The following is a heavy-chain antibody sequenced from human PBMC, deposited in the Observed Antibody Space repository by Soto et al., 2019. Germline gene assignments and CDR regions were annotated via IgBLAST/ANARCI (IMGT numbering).Heavy chain of an antibody. CDR1: GYTFTSYY. D-gene: IGHD6-6*01. Sequence: QVQLVQSGAEVKKPGASVKVSCKASGYTFTSYYMHWVRQAPGQGLEWMGIINTSGGSTSYAQKFQGRVTMTRDTSTSQVYMELSSLRSEDKAVYYCAREYSSSLREWGQGTLVTVSS. CDR2: INTSGGST. J-gene: IGHJ4*02. CDR3: AREYSSSLRE. V-gene: IGHV1-46*01.